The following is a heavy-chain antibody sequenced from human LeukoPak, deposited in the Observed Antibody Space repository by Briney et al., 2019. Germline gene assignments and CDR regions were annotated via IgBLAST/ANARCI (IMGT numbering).Heavy chain of an antibody. Sequence: GGSLRLSCAASAFTFSSYSMNWVRQAPGKGLEWVSSISSSSSYIYYADSVKGRFTISRDNAKNSLYLQMNSLRAEDTAVYYCARDGRAHTIYNWFDPWGQGTLVTVSS. CDR1: AFTFSSYS. D-gene: IGHD3-9*01. V-gene: IGHV3-21*01. J-gene: IGHJ5*02. CDR2: ISSSSSYI. CDR3: ARDGRAHTIYNWFDP.